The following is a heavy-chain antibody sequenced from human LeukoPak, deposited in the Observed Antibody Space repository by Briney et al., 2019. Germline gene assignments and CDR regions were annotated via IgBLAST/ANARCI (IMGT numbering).Heavy chain of an antibody. CDR1: GYRFISYW. V-gene: IGHV5-51*01. CDR3: ARRLTAAAGDY. CDR2: IYPADSGS. Sequence: GESLKISCKGSGYRFISYWIGWVRQIPGKGLEWMAIIYPADSGSRYCPYFYGHVTNSADKSISTAFLQWSSLKASDTAMYYCARRLTAAAGDYWGQGTLVTVSS. D-gene: IGHD6-25*01. J-gene: IGHJ4*01.